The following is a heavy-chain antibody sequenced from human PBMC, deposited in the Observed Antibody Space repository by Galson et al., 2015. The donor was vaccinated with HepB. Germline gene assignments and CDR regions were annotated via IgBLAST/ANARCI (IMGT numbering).Heavy chain of an antibody. D-gene: IGHD2-2*01. J-gene: IGHJ6*02. CDR1: GYTFTGYY. Sequence: SVKVSCKASGYTFTGYYMYWVRQAPGQGLEWMGWINHNSGGTNYAQKFQGRVTMTRDTSISTAYMELSRLTSDDTAVYYCARDSSSTSSYVMPVWGQGTTVTVSS. CDR3: ARDSSSTSSYVMPV. V-gene: IGHV1-2*02. CDR2: INHNSGGT.